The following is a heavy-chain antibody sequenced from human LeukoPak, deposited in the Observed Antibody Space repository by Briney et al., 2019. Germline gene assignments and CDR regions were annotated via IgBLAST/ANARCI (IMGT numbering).Heavy chain of an antibody. CDR1: GGTFSSYA. J-gene: IGHJ4*02. V-gene: IGHV1-69*05. CDR2: IIPIFGTA. Sequence: SVKVSCKASGGTFSSYAISWVRQAPGQGLEWMGGIIPIFGTANYAQKFQGRVTITTDESTSTAYMELSSLRSEDTAVYYWGGAFFDSSGLFDYWGQGTLVTVSS. D-gene: IGHD3-22*01. CDR3: GGAFFDSSGLFDY.